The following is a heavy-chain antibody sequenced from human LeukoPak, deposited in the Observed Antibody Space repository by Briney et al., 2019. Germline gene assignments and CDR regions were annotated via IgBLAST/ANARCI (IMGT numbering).Heavy chain of an antibody. Sequence: GGSLRLSCAASGFTFSSYAMHWARQAPGKGLEWVAVISYDGSNKYYADSVKGRFTISRDNSKNTLYLQMNSLRAEDTAVYYCARAVTTPLGENPYGMDVWGQGTTVTVSS. CDR1: GFTFSSYA. CDR3: ARAVTTPLGENPYGMDV. V-gene: IGHV3-30-3*01. J-gene: IGHJ6*02. CDR2: ISYDGSNK. D-gene: IGHD4-17*01.